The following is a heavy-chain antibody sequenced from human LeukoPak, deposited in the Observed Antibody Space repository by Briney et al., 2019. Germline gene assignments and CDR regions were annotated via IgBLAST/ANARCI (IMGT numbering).Heavy chain of an antibody. CDR1: GYTFTSYG. CDR3: ARDLSLLDPPFHPTMDV. D-gene: IGHD3-16*02. CDR2: ISAYNGNT. J-gene: IGHJ6*04. V-gene: IGHV1-18*01. Sequence: ASVKVSCKASGYTFTSYGISWVRQAPGQGLEWMGWISAYNGNTNYAQKLQGRVTMTTDTSTSTAYMELRSLRSDDTAVYYCARDLSLLDPPFHPTMDVWGKGTTVTVSS.